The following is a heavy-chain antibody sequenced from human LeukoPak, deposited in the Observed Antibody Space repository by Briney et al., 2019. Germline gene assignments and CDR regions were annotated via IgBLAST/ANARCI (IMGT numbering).Heavy chain of an antibody. D-gene: IGHD6-6*01. V-gene: IGHV6-1*01. CDR1: GDSVSSNIAS. CDR3: ARDPDSSYEWGPFDS. J-gene: IGHJ5*01. Sequence: KFSQTLSLTCAVSGDSVSSNIASWNWIRQSPSGGLECLGRTYYRSKWSNDYADSVKSRITISPDPSKNEFSLQLNSVTPEDTAVYYCARDPDSSYEWGPFDSWGQGTLVTVSS. CDR2: TYYRSKWSN.